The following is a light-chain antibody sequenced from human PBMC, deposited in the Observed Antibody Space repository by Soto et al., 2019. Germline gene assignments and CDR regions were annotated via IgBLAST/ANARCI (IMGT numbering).Light chain of an antibody. V-gene: IGKV1-12*01. J-gene: IGKJ5*01. CDR1: QGVSTW. CDR3: KKAASFPIT. CDR2: TAS. Sequence: DIQMTQSPSSVSASVGDRVTLTCRASQGVSTWLAWYQQKPGKAPNLLIYTASSLQSGVPSRFSGSGSGTDFTLTINGLQPEEFATYYCKKAASFPITVGKGKRLEIK.